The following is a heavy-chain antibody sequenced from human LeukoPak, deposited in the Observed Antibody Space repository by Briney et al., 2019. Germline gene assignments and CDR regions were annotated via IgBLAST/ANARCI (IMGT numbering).Heavy chain of an antibody. CDR1: GFTFSSYA. J-gene: IGHJ4*02. Sequence: PGGSLRLFCAASGFTFSSYAMSWVRQAPGKGLEWVSAISGSGGSTYYADSVTGRFTISRDNSKNTLYLQMNSLRAEDTAVYYCAKGTYYDFWSGYYTGCYFDYWGQGTLVTVSS. V-gene: IGHV3-23*01. CDR2: ISGSGGST. D-gene: IGHD3-3*01. CDR3: AKGTYYDFWSGYYTGCYFDY.